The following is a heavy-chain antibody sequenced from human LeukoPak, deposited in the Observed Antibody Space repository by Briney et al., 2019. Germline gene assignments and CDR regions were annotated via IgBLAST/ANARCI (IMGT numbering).Heavy chain of an antibody. V-gene: IGHV1-8*01. CDR1: GYTFSNYD. J-gene: IGHJ4*02. Sequence: ASVKVSCKASGYTFSNYDINWVRLAAGQGLEWMGWMNPKSGNTGYEQKFKGRVTMTRDTSTSTVYMELSSLRSEDTAVYYCTTEPPSGWYGDFEYWGQGTPVTVSS. D-gene: IGHD6-19*01. CDR2: MNPKSGNT. CDR3: TTEPPSGWYGDFEY.